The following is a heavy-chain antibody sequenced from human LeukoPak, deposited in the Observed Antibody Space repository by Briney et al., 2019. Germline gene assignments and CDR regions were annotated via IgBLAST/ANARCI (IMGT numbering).Heavy chain of an antibody. V-gene: IGHV1-2*02. CDR3: AGGYCSGGSCLGFYYYYMDV. CDR1: GYTFTGYY. J-gene: IGHJ6*03. Sequence: GASVKVSCKASGYTFTGYYMHWVRQAPGQGLEWMGWINPNSGGTNYAQKFQGRVTMTRDTSISTAYMELSRLRSDDTAVYYCAGGYCSGGSCLGFYYYYMDVWGKGTTVTVSS. CDR2: INPNSGGT. D-gene: IGHD2-15*01.